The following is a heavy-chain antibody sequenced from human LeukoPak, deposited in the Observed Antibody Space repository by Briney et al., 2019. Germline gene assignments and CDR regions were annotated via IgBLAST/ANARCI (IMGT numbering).Heavy chain of an antibody. V-gene: IGHV3-23*01. CDR3: AKVDSSGYF. D-gene: IGHD3-22*01. CDR2: ISGSGGST. CDR1: GFTFSSYG. J-gene: IGHJ4*02. Sequence: GGSLRLSCAASGFTFSSYGMSWVRQAPGKGLEWVSAISGSGGSTYYADSVKGRLTISRDNAKNSLYLQMNSLRAEDTALYYCAKVDSSGYFWGQGTLVTVSS.